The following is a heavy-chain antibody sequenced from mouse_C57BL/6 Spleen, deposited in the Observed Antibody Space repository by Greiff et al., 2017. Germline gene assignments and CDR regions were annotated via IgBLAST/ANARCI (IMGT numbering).Heavy chain of an antibody. CDR2: IYPGDGDT. D-gene: IGHD2-5*01. J-gene: IGHJ4*01. Sequence: QVHVKQSGAELVKPGASVKISCKASGYAFSSYWMNWVKQRPGKGLGWIGQIYPGDGDTNYNGKFKGKATLTADKSSSTAYMQLSSLTSEDSAVYFCAREWGSNYFYYAMDYWGQGTSVTVSS. CDR1: GYAFSSYW. CDR3: AREWGSNYFYYAMDY. V-gene: IGHV1-80*01.